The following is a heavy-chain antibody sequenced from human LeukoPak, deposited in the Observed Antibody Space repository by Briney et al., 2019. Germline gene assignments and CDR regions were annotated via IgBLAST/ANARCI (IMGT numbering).Heavy chain of an antibody. CDR2: FDPEDGET. D-gene: IGHD1-26*01. CDR3: ATVGAHAGAFYI. V-gene: IGHV1-24*01. J-gene: IGHJ3*02. Sequence: ASVKVSCKVSGYTLTELSMHWVRQAPGKGLEWMGGFDPEDGETIYAQKFQGRVTMTEDTSTDTAYMELSSLRSEDTAVYYCATVGAHAGAFYIWGQGTMVTVSS. CDR1: GYTLTELS.